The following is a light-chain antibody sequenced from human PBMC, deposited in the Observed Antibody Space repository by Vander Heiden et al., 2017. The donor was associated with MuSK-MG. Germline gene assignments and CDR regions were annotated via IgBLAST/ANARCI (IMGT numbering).Light chain of an antibody. Sequence: SYELTQPPSVSVSPGQTASITCSGDKLGDKYACWYQQKPGQSPVLVIYQDSKRPSGIPERFSASNSWNTATLTIGGTQAMDEADYYCQAWDSSTVVFGGGTKLTVL. J-gene: IGLJ2*01. V-gene: IGLV3-1*01. CDR3: QAWDSSTVV. CDR2: QDS. CDR1: KLGDKY.